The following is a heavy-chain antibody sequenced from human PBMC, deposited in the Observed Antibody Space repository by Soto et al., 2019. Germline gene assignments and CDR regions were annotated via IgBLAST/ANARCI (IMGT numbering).Heavy chain of an antibody. CDR2: INHSGST. J-gene: IGHJ5*02. V-gene: IGHV4-34*01. Sequence: LSLTCAVYGGSFSGYYWSWIRQPPGKGLEWIGEINHSGSTNYNPSLKSRVTISVDTSKNQFSLKLSSVTAADTAVYYCARGYSSSSRVVLGRSGWLDPWGPGTMVTV. CDR1: GGSFSGYY. D-gene: IGHD6-6*01. CDR3: ARGYSSSSRVVLGRSGWLDP.